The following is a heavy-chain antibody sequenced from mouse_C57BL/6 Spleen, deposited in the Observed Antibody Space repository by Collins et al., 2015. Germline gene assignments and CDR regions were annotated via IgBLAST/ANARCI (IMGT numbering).Heavy chain of an antibody. CDR1: GYTFTSYW. V-gene: IGHV1-69*01. J-gene: IGHJ4*01. Sequence: QVQLQQPGAELVMPGASVKLSCKASGYTFTSYWMHWVKQRPGQGLEWIGEIDPSDSYTNYNQKFKGKSTLTVDKSSSTAYMQLSSLTSEDSAVYYCARTPSGDYYAIDYWGQGTSVTVSS. CDR2: IDPSDSYT. CDR3: ARTPSGDYYAIDY.